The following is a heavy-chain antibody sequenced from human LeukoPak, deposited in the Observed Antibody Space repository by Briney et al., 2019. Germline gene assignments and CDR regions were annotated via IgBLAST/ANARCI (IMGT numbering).Heavy chain of an antibody. CDR2: IRYDGNNK. CDR1: GFTFRSYG. CDR3: AKLREKRWLQLLDFDY. J-gene: IGHJ4*02. V-gene: IGHV3-30*02. Sequence: GGSLRLSCAASGFTFRSYGMHWVRQAPGKGLGWVAFIRYDGNNKYDADSVKGRFTISRDNSKNTLYLQMNSLRAEDTAVYYCAKLREKRWLQLLDFDYWGQGTLVTVSS. D-gene: IGHD5-24*01.